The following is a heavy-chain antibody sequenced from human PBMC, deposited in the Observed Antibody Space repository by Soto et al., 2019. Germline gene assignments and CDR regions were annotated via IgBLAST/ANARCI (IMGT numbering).Heavy chain of an antibody. Sequence: QLQLQESGPGLVKPSETLSLTCAVSNDSISSGTHYWGWVRQPPGKGLEWIGSIYYTGSTYYSPPLRRRVTISVDTSKNQFSLRLRLVTAADTAVYYCASVKYSSGWDFDYWGQGTLVTVSS. CDR1: NDSISSGTHY. CDR3: ASVKYSSGWDFDY. J-gene: IGHJ4*02. V-gene: IGHV4-39*01. CDR2: IYYTGST. D-gene: IGHD6-19*01.